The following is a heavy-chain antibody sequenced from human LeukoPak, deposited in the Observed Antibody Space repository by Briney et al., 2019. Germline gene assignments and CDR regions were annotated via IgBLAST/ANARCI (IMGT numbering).Heavy chain of an antibody. CDR3: ARDLGTVTTWGAFDI. CDR2: ISSSSSSI. CDR1: EFTFSSYS. Sequence: GGSLRLSCAASEFTFSSYSMNWVRQAPGKGLEWVSSISSSSSSIYYADSVKGRFTISRDNAKNSLYLQMNSLRAEDTAVYYCARDLGTVTTWGAFDIWGQGTMVTVSS. V-gene: IGHV3-21*01. D-gene: IGHD4-17*01. J-gene: IGHJ3*02.